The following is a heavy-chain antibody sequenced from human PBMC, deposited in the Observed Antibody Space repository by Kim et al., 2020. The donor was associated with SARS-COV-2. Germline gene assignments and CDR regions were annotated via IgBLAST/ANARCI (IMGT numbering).Heavy chain of an antibody. Sequence: SETLSLTCAVYGGSFSGYYWSWIRQPPGKGLEWIGEINHSGSTNYKPSLKSRVTISVDTSKNQFSLKLSSVTAADTAVYYCARAVRYFDFRGFESHYYY. CDR3: ARAVRYFDFRGFESHYYY. CDR1: GGSFSGYY. J-gene: IGHJ6*01. V-gene: IGHV4-34*01. CDR2: INHSGST. D-gene: IGHD3-9*01.